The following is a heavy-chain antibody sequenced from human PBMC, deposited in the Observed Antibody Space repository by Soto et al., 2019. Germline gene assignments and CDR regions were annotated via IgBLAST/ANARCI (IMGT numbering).Heavy chain of an antibody. CDR1: GFTFSSYS. CDR2: ISSSSSYI. V-gene: IGHV3-21*01. CDR3: ARDQPGYSYGYGLGY. D-gene: IGHD5-18*01. Sequence: EVQLVESGGGLVKPGGSLRLSCAASGFTFSSYSMNWVRQAPGKGLEWVSSISSSSSYIYYADSVKGRFTISRDNAKNYLYRQMSSLRAEDTAVYYCARDQPGYSYGYGLGYWGQGTLVTVSS. J-gene: IGHJ4*02.